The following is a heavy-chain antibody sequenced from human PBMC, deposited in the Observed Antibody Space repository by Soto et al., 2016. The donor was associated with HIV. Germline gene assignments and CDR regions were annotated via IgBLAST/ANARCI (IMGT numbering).Heavy chain of an antibody. Sequence: EVQLVESGGGLVKPGGSLRPSCAASGFTFSNAWMRWVRQAPGKGLEWVGRIKSKTDGGTTDYAAPVKGRFTISRDDSKNTLYLQMNSLKTEDTAVYYCTTDTSSGYYWGLYYFDYWGQGTLVTVSS. V-gene: IGHV3-15*01. CDR2: IKSKTDGGTT. J-gene: IGHJ4*02. D-gene: IGHD3-22*01. CDR1: GFTFSNAW. CDR3: TTDTSSGYYWGLYYFDY.